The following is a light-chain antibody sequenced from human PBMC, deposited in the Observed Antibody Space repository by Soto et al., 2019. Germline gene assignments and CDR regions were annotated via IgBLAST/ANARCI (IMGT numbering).Light chain of an antibody. Sequence: QPVLTQPPSASGSPGQSVTISCTGASSDVGGYNYVSWFQQHPGKAPKLLIYEVTNRPSGVPDRFSGSKSDNTASLTVSGLQAEDEADYYCSSYAGSNTFVFGTGTKLTVL. CDR3: SSYAGSNTFV. V-gene: IGLV2-8*01. J-gene: IGLJ1*01. CDR2: EVT. CDR1: SSDVGGYNY.